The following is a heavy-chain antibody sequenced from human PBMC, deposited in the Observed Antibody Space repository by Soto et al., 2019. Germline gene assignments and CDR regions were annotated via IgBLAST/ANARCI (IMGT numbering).Heavy chain of an antibody. V-gene: IGHV3-30-3*01. Sequence: ESGGGVVHPERSLRLSCSASEFTFSSYAMHWVRQAPGKGLEWVAGISYDGGHKFYGGSVRGRFTISRDSSKTTVFLQMNSLRPEDTAAYYCARVKTDYSNPRGPFFFYGMDVWGQGTTVTVSS. CDR3: ARVKTDYSNPRGPFFFYGMDV. CDR1: EFTFSSYA. CDR2: ISYDGGHK. J-gene: IGHJ6*02. D-gene: IGHD4-4*01.